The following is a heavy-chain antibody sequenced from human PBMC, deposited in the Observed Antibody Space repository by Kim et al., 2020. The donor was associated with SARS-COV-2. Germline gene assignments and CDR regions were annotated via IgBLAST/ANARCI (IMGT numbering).Heavy chain of an antibody. CDR1: GFTFSSYG. CDR2: IWYDGSNK. Sequence: GGSLRLSCAASGFTFSSYGMHWVRQAPGKGLEWVAVIWYDGSNKYYADSVKGRFTISRDNSKNTLYLQMNSLRAEDTAVYYCARNGRITMVRGVTNYYGMDVWGQGTTVTVSS. CDR3: ARNGRITMVRGVTNYYGMDV. J-gene: IGHJ6*02. V-gene: IGHV3-33*01. D-gene: IGHD3-10*01.